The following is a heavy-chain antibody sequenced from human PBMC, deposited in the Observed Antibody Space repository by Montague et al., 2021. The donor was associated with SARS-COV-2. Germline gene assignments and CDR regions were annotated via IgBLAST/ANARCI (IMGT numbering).Heavy chain of an antibody. Sequence: SETLSLTCNVSGASIRSDSYYWGWVRQPPGKGLEWIGVIYSSGSTYYNPSLKSRVTIPVDTSQNHVSLRLSSVTAADTAVYFCARRVATAGIFDYWGQGTLVTVSS. J-gene: IGHJ4*02. CDR2: IYSSGST. V-gene: IGHV4-39*02. CDR3: ARRVATAGIFDY. CDR1: GASIRSDSYY. D-gene: IGHD6-13*01.